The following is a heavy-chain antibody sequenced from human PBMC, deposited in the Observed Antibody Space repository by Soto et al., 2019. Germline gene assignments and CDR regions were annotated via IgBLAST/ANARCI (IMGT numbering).Heavy chain of an antibody. CDR2: IIPIFGTA. CDR1: GGTFSSYA. V-gene: IGHV1-69*01. Sequence: QVQLVQSGAEVKKPGSSVNVSCKASGGTFSSYAISWVRQAPGQGLEWMGGIIPIFGTANYAQKFQGRVTITADESTSTAYMELSSLRSEDTAVYYCARGPSGSYAYYYYGMDVWGQGTTVTVSS. J-gene: IGHJ6*02. D-gene: IGHD1-26*01. CDR3: ARGPSGSYAYYYYGMDV.